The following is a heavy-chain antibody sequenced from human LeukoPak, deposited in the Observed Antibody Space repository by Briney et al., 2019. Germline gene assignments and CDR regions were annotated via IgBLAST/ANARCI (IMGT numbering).Heavy chain of an antibody. D-gene: IGHD6-13*01. J-gene: IGHJ4*02. CDR2: IWYDGSNK. V-gene: IGHV3-33*06. Sequence: PGGSLRLSCAASGVTFSSYGMHWVRQAPGKGLEWVAVIWYDGSNKYYADSVKGRFTISRDNSKNTLYLQMNSLRAEDTAVYYCAKDHRRSIAAAGRLFDYWGQGTLVTVSS. CDR3: AKDHRRSIAAAGRLFDY. CDR1: GVTFSSYG.